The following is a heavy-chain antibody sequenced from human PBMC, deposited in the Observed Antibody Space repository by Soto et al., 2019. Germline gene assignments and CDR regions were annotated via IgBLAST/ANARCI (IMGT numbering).Heavy chain of an antibody. D-gene: IGHD1-1*01. CDR1: GGSISSYY. Sequence: SETLSLTCTVSGGSISSYYWSWIRQPAGKGLGWIGRISTSGSPNYSPSLRSRVTMSVDTSKNQFSLKLSSVTAEDTAVYYCTRDNNWSYDYWGQGILVTVSS. CDR2: ISTSGSP. J-gene: IGHJ4*02. V-gene: IGHV4-4*07. CDR3: TRDNNWSYDY.